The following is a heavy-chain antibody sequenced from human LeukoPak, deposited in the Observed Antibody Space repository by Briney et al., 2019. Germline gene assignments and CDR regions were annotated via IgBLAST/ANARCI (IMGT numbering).Heavy chain of an antibody. J-gene: IGHJ4*02. CDR2: LSGSSSFI. CDR3: WTDDITGRTHFDY. V-gene: IGHV3-21*01. D-gene: IGHD1-20*01. Sequence: GGSLRLSCAASGVTFSSYSMNWVRQAPGKGLEWVTSLSGSSSFIYYADSVKGRFTISRDNAKNSLFLQMNSLRDEDTSVYYCWTDDITGRTHFDYWGQGTLVTVSS. CDR1: GVTFSSYS.